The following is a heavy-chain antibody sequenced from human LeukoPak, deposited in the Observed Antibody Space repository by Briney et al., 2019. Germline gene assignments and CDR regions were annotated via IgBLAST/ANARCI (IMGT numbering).Heavy chain of an antibody. CDR1: GGSISSYY. J-gene: IGHJ4*02. Sequence: PSETLSLTCTVSGGSISSYYWSWIRQPPGKGLEWIGYIYYSGSTNYNPSLKSRVTISVDTSKNQFSLKLSSVTAADTAVYYCARSNSGEFDYWGQGTLVIVSS. V-gene: IGHV4-59*08. D-gene: IGHD1-14*01. CDR3: ARSNSGEFDY. CDR2: IYYSGST.